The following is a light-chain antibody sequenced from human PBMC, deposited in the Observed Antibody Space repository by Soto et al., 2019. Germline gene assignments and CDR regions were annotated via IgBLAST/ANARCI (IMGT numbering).Light chain of an antibody. J-gene: IGLJ1*01. CDR1: SSNIGKNY. V-gene: IGLV1-51*02. Sequence: QSVLTQPPSVSAAPGQKVTISCSGSSSNIGKNYVSWYQQLPGTAPKLLIYENDKRPSGIPDRFSGSKTGTSATLGITGLQTGDEADYHCGTWDSSLSAGVVGTGTKLTVL. CDR3: GTWDSSLSAGV. CDR2: END.